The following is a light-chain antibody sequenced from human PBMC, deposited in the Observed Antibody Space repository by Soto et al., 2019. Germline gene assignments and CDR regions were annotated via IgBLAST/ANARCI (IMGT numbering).Light chain of an antibody. CDR2: LNSDGSH. CDR1: SGHSSYA. Sequence: QPVLTQSPSASASLGASVKLTCTLSSGHSSYAIAWHQQQPEKGPRYLMKLNSDGSHSKGDGIPDRFSGSSSGAERYLTISSLPSEDEADYYCQTWGTGIHWVFGGGTKLTVL. J-gene: IGLJ3*02. V-gene: IGLV4-69*01. CDR3: QTWGTGIHWV.